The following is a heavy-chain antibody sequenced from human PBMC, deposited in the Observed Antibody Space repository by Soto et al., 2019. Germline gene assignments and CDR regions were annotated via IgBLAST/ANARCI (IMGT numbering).Heavy chain of an antibody. V-gene: IGHV4-59*12. CDR3: ARSSASANYFDY. Sequence: SETLSLTCTVSGGSISSYYWSWIRQPPGKGLEWIGYIYHSGSTYYNPSPKSRVTISVDRSKNQFSLKLSSVTAADTAVYYCARSSASANYFDYWGQGTLVTVSS. J-gene: IGHJ4*02. CDR2: IYHSGST. CDR1: GGSISSYY. D-gene: IGHD2-2*01.